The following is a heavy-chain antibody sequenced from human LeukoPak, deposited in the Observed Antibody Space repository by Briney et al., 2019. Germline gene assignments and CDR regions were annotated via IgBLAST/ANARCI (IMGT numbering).Heavy chain of an antibody. V-gene: IGHV4-30-4*01. Sequence: SETLSLTCTVSGGSISSGDYYRSWIRRPPGKGLEWIGYIYYSGSTYYNPSLESRVTISVDTSKNQFSLKLSSVTAADTAVYHCARGGTPYYFDYWGQGTLVTVSS. CDR3: ARGGTPYYFDY. J-gene: IGHJ4*02. D-gene: IGHD3-16*01. CDR1: GGSISSGDYY. CDR2: IYYSGST.